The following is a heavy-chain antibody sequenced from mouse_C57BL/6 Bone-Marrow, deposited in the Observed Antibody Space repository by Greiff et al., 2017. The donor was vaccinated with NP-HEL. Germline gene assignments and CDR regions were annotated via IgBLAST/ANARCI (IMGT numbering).Heavy chain of an antibody. D-gene: IGHD2-3*01. V-gene: IGHV1-55*01. J-gene: IGHJ2*01. CDR3: ARSGGGYYPDY. CDR1: GYTFTSSW. Sequence: VQLQQPGAELVKPGASVKMSCKASGYTFTSSWITWVKQRPGQGLEWIGDIYPGSGSTNYTEKFKSKATLTVDTSSRTAYMQLSSLTSEDSAVYYCARSGGGYYPDYWGQGTTLTVSS. CDR2: IYPGSGST.